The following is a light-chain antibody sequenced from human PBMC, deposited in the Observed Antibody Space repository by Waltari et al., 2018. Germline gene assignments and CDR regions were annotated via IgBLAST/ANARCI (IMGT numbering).Light chain of an antibody. V-gene: IGLV3-21*01. Sequence: SYVLTPPPSVSVAPGETARITCRGNNIESKSVHLYRQRPGQAPVVVISYDNDRAAGIPERFSGSNSGNTATLTISRVEAGDEADYYCQVWDANTDPGVFGTGIEVTVL. J-gene: IGLJ1*01. CDR1: NIESKS. CDR2: YDN. CDR3: QVWDANTDPGV.